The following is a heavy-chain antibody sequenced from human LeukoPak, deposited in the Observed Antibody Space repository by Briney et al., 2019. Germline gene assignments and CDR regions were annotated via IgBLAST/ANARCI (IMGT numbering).Heavy chain of an antibody. D-gene: IGHD2-2*01. Sequence: GASVKVSCKASGGTFSSYAISWVRQAPGQGLEWMGGIIPIFGTANYAQTFQGRVTITTDESTSTAYMELSSLRSEDTAVYYCAREYCSSTSCYFVEYYMDVWGKGTTVTVSS. V-gene: IGHV1-69*05. J-gene: IGHJ6*03. CDR1: GGTFSSYA. CDR2: IIPIFGTA. CDR3: AREYCSSTSCYFVEYYMDV.